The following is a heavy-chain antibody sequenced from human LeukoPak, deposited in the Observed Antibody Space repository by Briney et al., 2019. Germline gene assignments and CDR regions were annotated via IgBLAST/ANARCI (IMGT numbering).Heavy chain of an antibody. D-gene: IGHD6-19*01. CDR1: GFTFSSYA. CDR3: AKGRQWLVTGTFDY. CDR2: ISGSGGST. V-gene: IGHV3-23*01. J-gene: IGHJ4*02. Sequence: GGSLRPSCAASGFTFSSYAMSWVRQAPGKGLEWVSAISGSGGSTYYAGSVKGRFTISRDNSKNTLYLQMNSLRAEDTAVYYCAKGRQWLVTGTFDYWGQGTLVTVSS.